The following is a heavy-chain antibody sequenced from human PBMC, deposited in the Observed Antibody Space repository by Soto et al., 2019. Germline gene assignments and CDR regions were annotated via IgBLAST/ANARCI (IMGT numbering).Heavy chain of an antibody. CDR1: GFTFSSYE. D-gene: IGHD2-8*01. CDR3: ARLMYYYYGMDV. CDR2: ISSSGSTI. J-gene: IGHJ6*02. Sequence: GGSLRLPCAASGFTFSSYEMNWVRQAPGKGLEWVSYISSSGSTIYYADSVKGRFTISRDNAKNSLYLQMNSLRAEDTAVYYCARLMYYYYGMDVWGQGTTVTVSS. V-gene: IGHV3-48*03.